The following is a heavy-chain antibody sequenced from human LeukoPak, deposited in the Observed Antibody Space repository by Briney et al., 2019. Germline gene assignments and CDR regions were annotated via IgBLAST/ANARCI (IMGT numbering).Heavy chain of an antibody. CDR3: AREREQLVRYDY. D-gene: IGHD6-6*01. CDR2: ISGSGGRT. J-gene: IGHJ4*02. CDR1: GFTFTTYA. V-gene: IGHV3-21*01. Sequence: GGSLRLSCAASGFTFTTYAMTWVRQAPGKGLEWVSGISGSGGRTRYADSVKGRFTISRDNAKNSLYLQMNSLRAEGTAVYYCAREREQLVRYDYWGQGTLVTVSS.